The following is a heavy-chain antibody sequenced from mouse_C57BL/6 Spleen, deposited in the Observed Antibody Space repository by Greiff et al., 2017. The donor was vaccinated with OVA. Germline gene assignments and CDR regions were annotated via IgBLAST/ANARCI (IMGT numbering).Heavy chain of an antibody. CDR2: IYPRVGST. CDR3: ARKGYSSLFDY. V-gene: IGHV1-85*01. J-gene: IGHJ2*01. CDR1: GYTFTSYD. Sequence: VQLQQSGPELVKPGASVKLSCKASGYTFTSYDINWVKQRPGQGLEWIGWIYPRVGSTKYNEKFKGKATLTVDTSSSTAYMELHSLTSEDSAVYFCARKGYSSLFDYWGQGTTLTVSS. D-gene: IGHD1-1*01.